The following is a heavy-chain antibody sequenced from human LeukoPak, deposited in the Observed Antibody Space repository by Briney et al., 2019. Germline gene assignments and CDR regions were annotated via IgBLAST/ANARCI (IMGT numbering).Heavy chain of an antibody. Sequence: GGSLRLSCAASDFYFITYAMSWVRQAPGKGLEWVSIISGGGDVTHYADSVKGRFTISRDNSKITLYLQMNSLRVEDTAVYYCARVSSMLRGPLVIYYFDFWGQGTLVTVSS. CDR3: ARVSSMLRGPLVIYYFDF. J-gene: IGHJ4*02. CDR2: ISGGGDVT. D-gene: IGHD3-10*01. CDR1: DFYFITYA. V-gene: IGHV3-23*01.